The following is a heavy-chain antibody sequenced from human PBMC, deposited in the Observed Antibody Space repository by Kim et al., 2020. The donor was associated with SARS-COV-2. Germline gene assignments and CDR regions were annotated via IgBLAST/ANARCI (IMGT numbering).Heavy chain of an antibody. Sequence: GESLKISCQGSGYSFTSYWIGWVRQMPGKGLEWMGIIYPGDSDTRYSPSFQGQVTISADKSISTAYLQWSSLKASDTAMYYCARQGEYYDFWRGYYRNWFDPWGQGTLVTVSS. CDR3: ARQGEYYDFWRGYYRNWFDP. V-gene: IGHV5-51*01. D-gene: IGHD3-3*01. CDR1: GYSFTSYW. CDR2: IYPGDSDT. J-gene: IGHJ5*02.